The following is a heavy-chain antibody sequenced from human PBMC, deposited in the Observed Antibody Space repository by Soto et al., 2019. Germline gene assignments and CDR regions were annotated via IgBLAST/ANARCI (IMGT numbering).Heavy chain of an antibody. Sequence: EVQLVETGGGLVKPGGSLRLSCAASGFTFSSYSINWGRQAPGQGLEWVSSITSSSSDIYYADSVKCRFTITRDNAKNSLYLQMNSLSGEDTAVFCWATCCGYDGDYWGQGTLVTVSS. D-gene: IGHD5-12*01. CDR2: ITSSSSDI. CDR3: ATCCGYDGDY. CDR1: GFTFSSYS. J-gene: IGHJ4*01. V-gene: IGHV3-21*01.